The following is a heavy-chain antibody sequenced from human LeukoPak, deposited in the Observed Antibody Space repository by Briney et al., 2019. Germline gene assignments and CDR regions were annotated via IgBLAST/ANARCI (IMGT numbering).Heavy chain of an antibody. D-gene: IGHD3-3*01. CDR1: GFSLSTSGVG. CDR3: AHSPVPTDFWSGYYQAVSFDY. J-gene: IGHJ4*02. Sequence: SGPTLVKPTQTLTLTCTFSGFSLSTSGVGVGWIRQPPGKALEWLALIYWDDDKRCSPSLKSRLTITKDTSKNQVVLTMTNMDPVDTATYYCAHSPVPTDFWSGYYQAVSFDYWGQGTLVTVSS. CDR2: IYWDDDK. V-gene: IGHV2-5*02.